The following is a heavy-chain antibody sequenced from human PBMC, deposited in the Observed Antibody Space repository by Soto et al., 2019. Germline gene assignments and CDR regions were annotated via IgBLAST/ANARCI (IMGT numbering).Heavy chain of an antibody. CDR2: IQKDGSAK. CDR1: GITFKNYY. Sequence: PGGSLGLSCAAPGITFKNYYMSWVRQAPGKGLEWVANIQKDGSAKYYADSVKGRLTISRDNAQSSLYLQMNTLRAEDTAVYYCARKSVVAVPTAKVDAFDIWGVGTMVS. D-gene: IGHD2-2*01. V-gene: IGHV3-7*04. J-gene: IGHJ3*02. CDR3: ARKSVVAVPTAKVDAFDI.